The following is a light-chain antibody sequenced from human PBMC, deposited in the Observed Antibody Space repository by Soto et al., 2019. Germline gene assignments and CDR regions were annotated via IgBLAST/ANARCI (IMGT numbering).Light chain of an antibody. CDR3: QQYNSYSGT. Sequence: DIQMTQSPSTLSASVGDRVTITCRASQRSINWLAWYQQKPGKAHKLLSYRASTLESGVPSRFSGSGSGTEFNLTISGLHPDNFATYFCQQYNSYSGTFGPGTKVDIK. V-gene: IGKV1-5*03. J-gene: IGKJ3*01. CDR1: QRSINW. CDR2: RAS.